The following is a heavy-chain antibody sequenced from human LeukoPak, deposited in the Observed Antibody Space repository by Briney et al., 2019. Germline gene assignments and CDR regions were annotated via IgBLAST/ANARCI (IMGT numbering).Heavy chain of an antibody. Sequence: SEALSLTCAVSGYSISSSNWWGWIRQPPGKGLEWIGYIYYSGSTYYNPSLKSRVTMSVDTSKNQFSLKLSSVTAVDTAVYYCASVVPAASMAFDPWGQGTLVTVSS. D-gene: IGHD2-2*01. CDR2: IYYSGST. J-gene: IGHJ5*02. CDR3: ASVVPAASMAFDP. V-gene: IGHV4-28*01. CDR1: GYSISSSNW.